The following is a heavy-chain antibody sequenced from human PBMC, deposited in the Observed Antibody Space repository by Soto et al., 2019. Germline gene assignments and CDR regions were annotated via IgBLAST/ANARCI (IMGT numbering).Heavy chain of an antibody. Sequence: GESLKISCKGSGYSFTSYWISWVRQMPGKGLEWMGRIDPSDSYTNYSPSFQGHVTISADKSISTAYLQWSSLKASDTAMYYCARHGGFDVSWFDPWGQGTLVTVSS. CDR1: GYSFTSYW. J-gene: IGHJ5*02. CDR2: IDPSDSYT. V-gene: IGHV5-10-1*01. CDR3: ARHGGFDVSWFDP. D-gene: IGHD2-15*01.